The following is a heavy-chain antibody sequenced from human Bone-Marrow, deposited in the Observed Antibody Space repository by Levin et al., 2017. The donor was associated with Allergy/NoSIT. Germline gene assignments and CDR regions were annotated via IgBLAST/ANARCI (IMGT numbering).Heavy chain of an antibody. V-gene: IGHV3-23*01. CDR3: AREARYRYSDF. CDR2: ISGNGDKT. J-gene: IGHJ4*02. CDR1: GFTLSDHY. Sequence: GESLKISCTVSGFTLSDHYIDWVRQAPGKGLEWVSVISGNGDKTDYADSVKGRFTISRDNPKHTLFLQMNRLRVEDTAVYYCAREARYRYSDFWGQGTLVTVSS. D-gene: IGHD3-16*02.